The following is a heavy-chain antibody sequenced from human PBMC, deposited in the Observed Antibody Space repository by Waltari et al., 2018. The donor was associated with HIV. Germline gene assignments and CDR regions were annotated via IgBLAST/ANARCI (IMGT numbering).Heavy chain of an antibody. D-gene: IGHD3-22*01. Sequence: QVQLVQSGAEVKKPGASVKVSCKASGYTFTSYAMHWVRQAPGQRLEWMGGINAGNGNTKYSQKFQGRVTITRDTSASTAYMELSSLRSEDTAVYYCARVHDSSGYYLPFDYWGQGTLVTVSS. CDR2: INAGNGNT. J-gene: IGHJ4*02. CDR1: GYTFTSYA. V-gene: IGHV1-3*01. CDR3: ARVHDSSGYYLPFDY.